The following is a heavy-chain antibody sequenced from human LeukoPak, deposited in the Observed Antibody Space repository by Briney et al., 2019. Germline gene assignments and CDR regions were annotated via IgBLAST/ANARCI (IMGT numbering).Heavy chain of an antibody. J-gene: IGHJ4*02. D-gene: IGHD3-3*01. V-gene: IGHV4-34*01. Sequence: PSETLSLTCAVYGGSFSGYYWSWIRQPPGKGLEWSGEINHSGSTNYNPPLKSRVTISVDTSKNQFSLKLSSVTTADTAVYYCARGGGYDFWSDYYLDYWGQGTLVTVSS. CDR1: GGSFSGYY. CDR2: INHSGST. CDR3: ARGGGYDFWSDYYLDY.